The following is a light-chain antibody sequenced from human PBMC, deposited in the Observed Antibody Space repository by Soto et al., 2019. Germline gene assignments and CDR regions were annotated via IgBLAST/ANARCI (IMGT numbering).Light chain of an antibody. Sequence: DIVMTQSPPSLPVTPGEPASISCRSSQILLHSNGYNYLDWYLQKPGQSPQLLIYLSSNRASAVPDRFSGSGSGTDFTLEISLVESEDVGVYYCMQALQTPSITFGQRTRLQSK. CDR3: MQALQTPSIT. CDR1: QILLHSNGYNY. V-gene: IGKV2-28*01. J-gene: IGKJ5*01. CDR2: LSS.